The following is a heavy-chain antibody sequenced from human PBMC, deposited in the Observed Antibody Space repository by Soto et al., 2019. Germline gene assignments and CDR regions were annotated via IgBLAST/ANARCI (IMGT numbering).Heavy chain of an antibody. J-gene: IGHJ6*02. CDR3: ARDRLYFSSGVNYYGMDV. D-gene: IGHD6-19*01. V-gene: IGHV4-59*01. CDR1: GGSISSYY. Sequence: PSETLSLTCTVSGGSISSYYWSWIRQPPGKGLEWIGYIYYTGSTNYNPPLKSRVTISVDTSKNQFSLKLTSVTAADTAVYYCARDRLYFSSGVNYYGMDVWGQGTTVTVSS. CDR2: IYYTGST.